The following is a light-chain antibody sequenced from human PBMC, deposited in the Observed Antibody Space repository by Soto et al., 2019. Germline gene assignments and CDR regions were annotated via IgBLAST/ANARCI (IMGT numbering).Light chain of an antibody. V-gene: IGKV3-20*01. Sequence: EIVLTQSPATLSLSPGERATLSCRASQSVSSNLAWYQQKPGQAPRLLIYATSFRATGIPDRFRGSGSGTDFTLTISSLEPEDSAVYYCQDSSTSPWPFGQGTKVDI. J-gene: IGKJ1*01. CDR1: QSVSSN. CDR2: ATS. CDR3: QDSSTSPWP.